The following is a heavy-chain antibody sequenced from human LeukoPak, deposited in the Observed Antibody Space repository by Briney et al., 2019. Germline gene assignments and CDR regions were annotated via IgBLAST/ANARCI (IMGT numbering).Heavy chain of an antibody. CDR3: ARDGGSSGWYWFDP. J-gene: IGHJ5*02. CDR2: IYYSGST. Sequence: SETLSLTCTVSGGSISSYYWSWIRQPPGKGLEWIGYIYYSGSTNYNPSLKSRVTISVDTSKNQFSLKLSSVTAADTAVYYCARDGGSSGWYWFDPWGQGTLVTVSS. CDR1: GGSISSYY. V-gene: IGHV4-59*01. D-gene: IGHD6-19*01.